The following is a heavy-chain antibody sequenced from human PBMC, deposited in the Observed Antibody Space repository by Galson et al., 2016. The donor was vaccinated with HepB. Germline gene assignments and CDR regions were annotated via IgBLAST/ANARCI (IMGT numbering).Heavy chain of an antibody. CDR2: IYHTGTT. Sequence: LSLTCAVSGGPISSTHWWSWVRQPPGKGLEWIGEIYHTGTTNYNPSLKSRLTISVDMSKNQFSLKLISVTAADTAVYYCARQGTGMAPAAYSMDVWGQGTTVTVSS. D-gene: IGHD5-18*01. J-gene: IGHJ6*02. CDR3: ARQGTGMAPAAYSMDV. V-gene: IGHV4-4*02. CDR1: GGPISSTHW.